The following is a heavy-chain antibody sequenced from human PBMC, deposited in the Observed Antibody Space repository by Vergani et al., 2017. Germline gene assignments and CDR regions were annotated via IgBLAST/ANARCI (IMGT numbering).Heavy chain of an antibody. CDR1: GGSFNSGSYY. Sequence: QVQLQESGPGLVKPSQTLSLTCTVSGGSFNSGSYYWSGLRQPAGKRLEWIGRIHTNGVIHYNPSLNSRTTISVNTSRNQIALKLTSVTAKDTAIYFCARSNPYVDFDIWGQGTMITVSS. J-gene: IGHJ3*02. V-gene: IGHV4-61*02. D-gene: IGHD3-16*01. CDR2: IHTNGVI. CDR3: ARSNPYVDFDI.